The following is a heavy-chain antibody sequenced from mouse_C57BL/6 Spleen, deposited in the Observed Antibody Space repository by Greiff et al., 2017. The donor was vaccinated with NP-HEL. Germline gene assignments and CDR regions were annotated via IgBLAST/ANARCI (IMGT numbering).Heavy chain of an antibody. Sequence: QVHVKQSGAELVKPGASVKISCKASGYAFSSYWMNWVKQRPGKGLEWIGQIYPGDGDTNYNGKFKGKATLTADKSSSTAYMQLSSLTSEDSAVYFCARDGAYPFAYWGQGTLVTVSA. CDR2: IYPGDGDT. V-gene: IGHV1-80*01. CDR3: ARDGAYPFAY. CDR1: GYAFSSYW. D-gene: IGHD6-5*01. J-gene: IGHJ3*01.